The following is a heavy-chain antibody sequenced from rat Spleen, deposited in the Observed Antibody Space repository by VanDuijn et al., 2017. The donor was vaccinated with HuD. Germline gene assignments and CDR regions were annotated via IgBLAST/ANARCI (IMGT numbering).Heavy chain of an antibody. CDR1: GFTFSDYA. D-gene: IGHD1-6*01. CDR3: ARFMYTTDYSYYFDY. CDR2: IIYDGSST. V-gene: IGHV5-17*01. Sequence: EVQLVESGGGLVQPGNSLKLSCAASGFTFSDYAMAWVRQSPKKGLEWVATIIYDGSSTYYRDSVKGRFTISRDNAKSTLYLQMDSLRSEDTATYYCARFMYTTDYSYYFDYWGQGVMVTVSS. J-gene: IGHJ2*01.